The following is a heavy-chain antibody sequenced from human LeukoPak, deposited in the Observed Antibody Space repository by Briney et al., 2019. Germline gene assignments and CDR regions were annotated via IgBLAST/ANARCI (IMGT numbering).Heavy chain of an antibody. D-gene: IGHD6-19*01. J-gene: IGHJ4*02. CDR3: ARVGSGWYVVY. V-gene: IGHV7-4-1*02. CDR2: INTNTGNP. Sequence: ASVKVSCKASGYTFTSYGISWVRQAPGQGLEWMGWINTNTGNPTYAQGFTGRFVFSLDTSVSTAYLQISSLKAEDTAVYYCARVGSGWYVVYWGQGTLVTVSS. CDR1: GYTFTSYG.